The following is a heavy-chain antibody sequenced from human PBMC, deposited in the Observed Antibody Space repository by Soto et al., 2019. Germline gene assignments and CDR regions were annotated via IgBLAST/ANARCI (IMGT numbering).Heavy chain of an antibody. V-gene: IGHV3-21*01. Sequence: EVQLVESGGGLVKPGGSLRLSCAASGFTFSSYSMNWVRQAPGKGLEWVSSISSSSSYIYYADSVKGRFTISRDNAKNSLYLQMNSLRAEDTAVYYCARGYYGSGSYYGGRGYFGYWGQGTLVTVSS. CDR1: GFTFSSYS. CDR2: ISSSSSYI. J-gene: IGHJ4*02. CDR3: ARGYYGSGSYYGGRGYFGY. D-gene: IGHD3-10*01.